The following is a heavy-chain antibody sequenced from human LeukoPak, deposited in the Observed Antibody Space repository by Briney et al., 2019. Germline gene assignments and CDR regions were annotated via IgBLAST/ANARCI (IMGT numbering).Heavy chain of an antibody. CDR1: GGSISSYY. Sequence: SETLSLTCTVSGGSISSYYWSWLRQPPGKGLEWIGNIYYSGSTNYNPSLKSRVTISVDTSKNQFSLKLSSVTAADTAVYYCARPYQDILTGKTYYYGMDVWGQGTTVTVSS. CDR3: ARPYQDILTGKTYYYGMDV. D-gene: IGHD3-9*01. V-gene: IGHV4-59*01. CDR2: IYYSGST. J-gene: IGHJ6*02.